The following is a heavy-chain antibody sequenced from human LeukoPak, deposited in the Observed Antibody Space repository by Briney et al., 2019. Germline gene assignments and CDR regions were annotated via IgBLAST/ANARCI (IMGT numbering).Heavy chain of an antibody. J-gene: IGHJ4*02. CDR1: GFTFSTFS. CDR3: ARMNYVSTGWGAPFDN. D-gene: IGHD1-7*01. CDR2: MYSSGNI. V-gene: IGHV3-69-1*01. Sequence: GGSLRLSCAASGFTFSTFSMSWVRQASGKGLDWVSVMYSSGNIHYADSVEGRFTISRDNAKNLLFLQMNSLRAEDTAVYYCARMNYVSTGWGAPFDNWGQGTLVTVSS.